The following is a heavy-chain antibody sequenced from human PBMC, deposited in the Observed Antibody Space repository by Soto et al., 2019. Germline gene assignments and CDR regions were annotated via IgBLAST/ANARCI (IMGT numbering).Heavy chain of an antibody. V-gene: IGHV1-8*01. Sequence: GASVKVSCKASGYTFTSYDINWVRQATGQGLEWMGWMNPNSGNTGYAQKFQGRVTMTRNTSISTAYMELSSLRSEDTAVYYCANCYYDSPYYFDFWGQGTLVTVSS. CDR2: MNPNSGNT. CDR3: ANCYYDSPYYFDF. J-gene: IGHJ4*02. CDR1: GYTFTSYD. D-gene: IGHD3-22*01.